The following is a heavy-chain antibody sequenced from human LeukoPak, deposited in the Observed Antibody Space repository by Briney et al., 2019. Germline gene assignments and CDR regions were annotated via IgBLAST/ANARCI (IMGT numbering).Heavy chain of an antibody. CDR2: VSISSGTI. D-gene: IGHD3-16*01. CDR1: GFTFSGHN. Sequence: LPGGSLRLSCAASGFTFSGHNMNWVRQVPGKGLEWISFVSISSGTIYYADSVKGRFRISRDNAKSSLDLEMNSLRAEDTAVYYCARAMSTFGGVRNYFDSWGQGTLVTVSS. CDR3: ARAMSTFGGVRNYFDS. J-gene: IGHJ4*02. V-gene: IGHV3-48*04.